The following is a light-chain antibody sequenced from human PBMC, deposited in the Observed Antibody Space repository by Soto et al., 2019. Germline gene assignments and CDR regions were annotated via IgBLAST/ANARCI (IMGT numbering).Light chain of an antibody. V-gene: IGKV1-5*03. CDR2: KAS. CDR1: QSISKY. J-gene: IGKJ1*01. Sequence: DIQMTQSPSTLSASVGDRVTITCRASQSISKYLAWYQQKPGQAPKLLISKASSLQSGVPSRFSDSGSGTEFTLTISSLQPDDFATYYCQQYNSYPVWTFGQGTKVEIK. CDR3: QQYNSYPVWT.